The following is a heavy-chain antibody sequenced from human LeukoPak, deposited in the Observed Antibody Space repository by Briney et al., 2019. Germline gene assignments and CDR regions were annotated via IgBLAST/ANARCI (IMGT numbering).Heavy chain of an antibody. CDR2: ISGSGGST. V-gene: IGHV3-23*01. J-gene: IGHJ4*02. D-gene: IGHD3-3*01. CDR3: AKETYDFWRGRYFDY. CDR1: GFTFSNYA. Sequence: GGSLRLSCAASGFTFSNYAMTWVRQAPGKGLEWVSAISGSGGSTYYADSVKGRFTISRDNSKNTLYLQMNSLRAEDTAVYYCAKETYDFWRGRYFDYWGQGTLVTVSS.